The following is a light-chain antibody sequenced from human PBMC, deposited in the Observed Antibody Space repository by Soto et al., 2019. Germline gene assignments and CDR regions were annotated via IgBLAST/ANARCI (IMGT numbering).Light chain of an antibody. CDR3: QQYNSLWT. CDR1: QSISSW. V-gene: IGKV1-5*03. CDR2: KAS. J-gene: IGKJ1*01. Sequence: DIQMTQSPSTLSASVGDRVTITCRASQSISSWLAWYQQKPGKAPKLLIYKASSLESGVPSRFSGSGSVTEFTLTISSLQPDDFATYYYQQYNSLWTFGQGTKVEIK.